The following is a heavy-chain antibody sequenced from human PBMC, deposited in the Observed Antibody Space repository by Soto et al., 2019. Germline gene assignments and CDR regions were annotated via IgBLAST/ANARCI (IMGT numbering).Heavy chain of an antibody. D-gene: IGHD3-3*01. CDR3: ARDAGQYYDFWSGYYYFDY. V-gene: IGHV4-39*07. CDR1: GGSISSSSYY. J-gene: IGHJ4*02. CDR2: IYYSGST. Sequence: SETLSLTCTVSGGSISSSSYYWGWIRQPPGKGLEWIGSIYYSGSTYYNPSLKSRVTISVDTSKNQFSLKLSSMTAADTAVYYCARDAGQYYDFWSGYYYFDYWGQGTLVTVSS.